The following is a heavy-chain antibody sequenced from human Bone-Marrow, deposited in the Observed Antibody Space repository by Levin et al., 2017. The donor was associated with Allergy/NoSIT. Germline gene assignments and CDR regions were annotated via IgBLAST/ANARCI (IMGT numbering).Heavy chain of an antibody. J-gene: IGHJ4*02. CDR1: DASISSYY. CDR3: ARYGTVPSAHFDY. D-gene: IGHD2-2*01. CDR2: IYGSESA. Sequence: SETLSLTCTVSDASISSYYWGWIRQPAGKGLEWIGRIYGSESASYNPSFKSRVIMSIDTPKRQLSLKLTSVTAADTAVYYCARYGTVPSAHFDYWGQGTLVTVSS. V-gene: IGHV4-4*07.